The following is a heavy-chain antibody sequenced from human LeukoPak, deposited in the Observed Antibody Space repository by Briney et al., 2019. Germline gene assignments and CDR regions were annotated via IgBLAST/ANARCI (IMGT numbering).Heavy chain of an antibody. Sequence: GGSLRLSCAASGFTFSSYSMNWVRQAPGKGLEWVSSISSSSSYIYYADSVKGRFTISRDNAKNSLYLRMNSLRAEDTAVYYCAREEVGATAYWGQGTLVTVSS. V-gene: IGHV3-21*01. CDR1: GFTFSSYS. D-gene: IGHD1-26*01. CDR3: AREEVGATAY. J-gene: IGHJ4*02. CDR2: ISSSSSYI.